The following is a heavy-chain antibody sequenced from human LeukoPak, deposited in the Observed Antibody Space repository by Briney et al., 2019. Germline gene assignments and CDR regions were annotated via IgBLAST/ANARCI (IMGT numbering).Heavy chain of an antibody. D-gene: IGHD1-26*01. Sequence: GGSLRLSCAASGFTFSNNAMSWVRQAPGKGLEWVSSISSSSSYIYYADSVKGRFTISRDNAKNSLYLQMNSLRAEDTAVYYCARDSEGWFDYWGQGTLVTVSS. CDR2: ISSSSSYI. CDR3: ARDSEGWFDY. V-gene: IGHV3-21*01. J-gene: IGHJ4*02. CDR1: GFTFSNNA.